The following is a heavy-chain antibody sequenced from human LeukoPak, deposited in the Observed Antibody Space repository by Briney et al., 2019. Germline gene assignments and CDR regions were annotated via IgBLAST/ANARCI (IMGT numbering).Heavy chain of an antibody. CDR1: GFTFSSFA. CDR3: ARGGYYHN. V-gene: IGHV3-30-3*01. Sequence: GGSLRLSCAASGFTFSSFAMHWVRQAPGQGLGGVAVISYDGSNKYYADSVKGRFTTSRDNSKNTLYLQMNILRAEHTAVYYCARGGYYHNWGQGTLVTVSS. D-gene: IGHD3-9*01. CDR2: ISYDGSNK. J-gene: IGHJ4*02.